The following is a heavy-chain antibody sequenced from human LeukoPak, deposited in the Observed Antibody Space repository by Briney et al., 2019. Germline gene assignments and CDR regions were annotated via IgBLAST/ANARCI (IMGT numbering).Heavy chain of an antibody. CDR3: VPHIHYSYQY. J-gene: IGHJ4*02. CDR1: GFTFSSSP. V-gene: IGHV3-64D*06. CDR2: ISSDGDNT. Sequence: PGGSLRLSCSASGFTFSSSPMHWVRQAPGKALEYVSAISSDGDNTYYADSVKGRFTMSRDNSKNTLSLQMSRLRAEDTAVYYCVPHIHYSYQYWGRGTLVTVS. D-gene: IGHD5-18*01.